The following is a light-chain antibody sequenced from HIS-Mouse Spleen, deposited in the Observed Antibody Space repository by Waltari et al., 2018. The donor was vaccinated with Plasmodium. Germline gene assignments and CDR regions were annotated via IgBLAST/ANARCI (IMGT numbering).Light chain of an antibody. CDR3: SSYTSSSTLNYV. CDR2: YVS. J-gene: IGLJ1*01. V-gene: IGLV2-14*03. Sequence: QSALPQPASVSGSPGQSNPLSCTGTSSDVGGYNYVPWYQQHPGKAPKLMIYYVSKRPSGLSNRFSVSKSGNTASLTISGLQAEDEADYYCSSYTSSSTLNYVFGTGTKVTVL. CDR1: SSDVGGYNY.